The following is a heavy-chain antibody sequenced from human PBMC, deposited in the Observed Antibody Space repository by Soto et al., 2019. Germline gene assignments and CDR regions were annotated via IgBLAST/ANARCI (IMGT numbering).Heavy chain of an antibody. D-gene: IGHD2-15*01. CDR1: GYTFTSYG. Sequence: ASVKVSCKASGYTFTSYGISWVRQAPGQGLEWMGWISAYNGNTNYAQKLQGRVTMTTDTSTSTAYMELRSLRSDDTAVYYCARDKYGYSIEYYFDYWGQGTLVTVSS. CDR3: ARDKYGYSIEYYFDY. CDR2: ISAYNGNT. V-gene: IGHV1-18*01. J-gene: IGHJ4*02.